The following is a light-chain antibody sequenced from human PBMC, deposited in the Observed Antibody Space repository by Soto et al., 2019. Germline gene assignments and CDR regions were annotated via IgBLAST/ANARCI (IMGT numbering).Light chain of an antibody. CDR3: SSYTSRSTRV. J-gene: IGLJ1*01. Sequence: QSALAQPPSASGSPGQSVTITCTGTNSDVGTYNYVSWYLQHPGKAPKLVIYEVSNRPSGVSNRFSGSKSANTASLTISGLQAEDEADYYCSSYTSRSTRVFGSGTKLTVL. CDR1: NSDVGTYNY. V-gene: IGLV2-14*01. CDR2: EVS.